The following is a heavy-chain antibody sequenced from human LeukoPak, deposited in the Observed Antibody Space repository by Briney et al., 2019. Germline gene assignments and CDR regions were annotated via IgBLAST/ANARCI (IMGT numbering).Heavy chain of an antibody. J-gene: IGHJ4*02. CDR2: ISAYSGNT. CDR3: ARTYYDSSGYYWDY. V-gene: IGHV1-18*01. CDR1: GYTFTSYG. D-gene: IGHD3-22*01. Sequence: ASVKVSCKASGYTFTSYGISWVRQAPGQGLEWMGWISAYSGNTNYAQKLQGRVTMTTDTSTSTAYMELRSLRSDDTAVYYCARTYYDSSGYYWDYWGQGTLVTVSS.